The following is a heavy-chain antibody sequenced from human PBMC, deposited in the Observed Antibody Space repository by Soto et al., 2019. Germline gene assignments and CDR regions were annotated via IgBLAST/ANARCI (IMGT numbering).Heavy chain of an antibody. CDR3: ARTTGYYDILTGYSFDY. CDR2: IKQDGSEK. CDR1: GFTFSSYW. J-gene: IGHJ4*02. D-gene: IGHD3-9*01. Sequence: GGSLRLSCAASGFTFSSYWMSWVRQAPGKGLEWVANIKQDGSEKYYVDSVKGRFTISRDNAKNSLYLQMNSLRAEDTAVYYCARTTGYYDILTGYSFDYWGQGTLVTVSS. V-gene: IGHV3-7*01.